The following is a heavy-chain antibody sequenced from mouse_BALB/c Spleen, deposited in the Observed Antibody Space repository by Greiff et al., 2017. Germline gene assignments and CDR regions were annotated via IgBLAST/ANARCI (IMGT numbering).Heavy chain of an antibody. CDR2: ISTYYGKT. CDR3: ARRGAYDYDQGYLDY. J-gene: IGHJ2*01. Sequence: VQLQQSGPELVRPGVSVKISCKGSGYTFTDYAMHWVKQSHAKSLEWIGVISTYYGKTNYNQKFKGKATMTVDKSSSTAYMELARLTSEDSAIYYWARRGAYDYDQGYLDYWGQGTTLTVSS. V-gene: IGHV1-67*01. D-gene: IGHD2-4*01. CDR1: GYTFTDYA.